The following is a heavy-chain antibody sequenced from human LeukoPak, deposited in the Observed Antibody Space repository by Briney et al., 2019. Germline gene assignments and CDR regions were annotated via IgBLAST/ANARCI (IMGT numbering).Heavy chain of an antibody. D-gene: IGHD6-13*01. CDR3: AKTPGGSSSWYLTQSGYYYYGMDV. J-gene: IGHJ6*04. CDR2: IIPIFGTA. V-gene: IGHV1-69*06. Sequence: SVKVSCKASGGTFISYAISWVRQAPGQGLEWMGGIIPIFGTANYAQKFQGRVTITADKSTSTAYMELSSLRSEDTAVYYCAKTPGGSSSWYLTQSGYYYYGMDVWGKGTTVTVSS. CDR1: GGTFISYA.